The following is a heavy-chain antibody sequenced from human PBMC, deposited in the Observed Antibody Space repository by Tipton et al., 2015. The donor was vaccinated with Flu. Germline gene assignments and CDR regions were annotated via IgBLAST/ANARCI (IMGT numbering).Heavy chain of an antibody. D-gene: IGHD2-2*01. CDR3: ARAEWGPAADGLDV. CDR2: ISPYNGNT. V-gene: IGHV1-18*01. J-gene: IGHJ6*02. CDR1: GYSFTNYG. Sequence: QLVQSGGEVKKSGASVKVSCKASGYSFTNYGISWVRQAPGQGLEWMGWISPYNGNTKYAQMLQGRVTMTTETSTNTAHLELTSLKSDDTAVYYCARAEWGPAADGLDVWGQGTTVNVSS.